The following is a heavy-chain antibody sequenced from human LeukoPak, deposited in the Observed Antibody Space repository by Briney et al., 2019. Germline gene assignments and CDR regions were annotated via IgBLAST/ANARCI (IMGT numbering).Heavy chain of an antibody. CDR3: ARVGERAIAALWSY. J-gene: IGHJ4*02. D-gene: IGHD5-12*01. CDR1: GYTLTAYY. V-gene: IGHV1-2*02. Sequence: ASVKVSCKASGYTLTAYYMHWVRQTPGQGLEWMGWINPNSGDTEYAHKFQGRVTMTRDTSINTAHMELTSLRSDDTAVYYCARVGERAIAALWSYWGQGTPVTVSS. CDR2: INPNSGDT.